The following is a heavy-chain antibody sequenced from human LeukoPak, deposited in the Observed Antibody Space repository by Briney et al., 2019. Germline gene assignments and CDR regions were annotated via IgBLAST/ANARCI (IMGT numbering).Heavy chain of an antibody. Sequence: GASVKLSCKASGGTFSSYAISWVRQAPGQGLEWMGGIIPIFGTANYAQKFQGRVTITADESTSTAYMELISLRTEDTAVYYCARDRDGWLGYFDYWGQGTLVTVSS. D-gene: IGHD5-24*01. CDR2: IIPIFGTA. CDR1: GGTFSSYA. J-gene: IGHJ4*02. V-gene: IGHV1-69*13. CDR3: ARDRDGWLGYFDY.